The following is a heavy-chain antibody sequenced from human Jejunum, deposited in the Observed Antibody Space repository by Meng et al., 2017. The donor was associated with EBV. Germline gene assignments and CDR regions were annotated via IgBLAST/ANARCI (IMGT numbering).Heavy chain of an antibody. Sequence: VQLVESGGGFVQPGGSLRLSCIAYGFTFDTYCMHWVRQVPGKGLVWLSRINTDGSATSYADSVRGRFTISRDNAKNTLYLQMNSLRTDDTAVYYCARGLITFGGISLDFWDQGALVTVYS. CDR3: ARGLITFGGISLDF. V-gene: IGHV3-74*01. CDR2: INTDGSAT. J-gene: IGHJ4*02. CDR1: GFTFDTYC. D-gene: IGHD3-16*01.